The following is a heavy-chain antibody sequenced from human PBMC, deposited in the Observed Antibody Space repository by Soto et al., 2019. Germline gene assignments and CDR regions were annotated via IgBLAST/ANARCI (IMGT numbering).Heavy chain of an antibody. CDR3: GPDTLDY. CDR1: GFMFSSHG. J-gene: IGHJ4*02. CDR2: IWYGGSNK. V-gene: IGHV3-33*01. Sequence: QVQLVESGGGVVQPGRSLRLSCAASGFMFSSHGMHWIRQAPGKGLEWVAVIWYGGSNKYYADSVKGRFTISRDNSKNTLYLQMNSLRVEDTAVYYCGPDTLDYWGQGTLVTVSS.